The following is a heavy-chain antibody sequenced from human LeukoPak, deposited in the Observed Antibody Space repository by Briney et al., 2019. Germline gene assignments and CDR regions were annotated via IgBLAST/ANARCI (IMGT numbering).Heavy chain of an antibody. J-gene: IGHJ6*03. D-gene: IGHD3-3*01. CDR1: GFTFSTYS. Sequence: GGSLRLSCAASGFTFSTYSMNWVRQAPGKGLEWLSYISTSSTTIHYADSVKGRFTISRDNAKNSLYLQMNSLRAEDTAVYYCARAIGYYPYYYHYMDVWGKGTTVTVSS. CDR2: ISTSSTTI. V-gene: IGHV3-48*01. CDR3: ARAIGYYPYYYHYMDV.